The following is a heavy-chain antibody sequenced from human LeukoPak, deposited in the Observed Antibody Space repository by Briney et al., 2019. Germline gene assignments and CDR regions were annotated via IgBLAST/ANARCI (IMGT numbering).Heavy chain of an antibody. J-gene: IGHJ4*02. CDR2: ISGSGSGGST. Sequence: GGSLRLSCAASGFTFSSSAMSWVRQAPGKGLEWVSNISGSGSGGSTYYADSAKGRFTISRDNSKNTLYLQMNSLRAEDTAVYYCARVGGRYCSGGSCYFRPLDYWGQGTLVTVSS. D-gene: IGHD2-15*01. V-gene: IGHV3-23*01. CDR1: GFTFSSSA. CDR3: ARVGGRYCSGGSCYFRPLDY.